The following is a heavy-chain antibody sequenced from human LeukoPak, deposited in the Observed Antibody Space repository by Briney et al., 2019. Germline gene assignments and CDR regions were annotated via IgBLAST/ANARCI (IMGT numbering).Heavy chain of an antibody. J-gene: IGHJ3*02. CDR3: AQNWGSYAFDI. CDR1: GGSISSYY. CDR2: NSYSGST. V-gene: IGHV4-59*01. D-gene: IGHD7-27*01. Sequence: PSETLSLTCTVSGGSISSYYWSWIRQPPGKGLEWIGYNSYSGSTNYNPSLKSRVTILLDTSKNQFSLKLTSVTAADTAVYYCAQNWGSYAFDIWGQGTMVTVSS.